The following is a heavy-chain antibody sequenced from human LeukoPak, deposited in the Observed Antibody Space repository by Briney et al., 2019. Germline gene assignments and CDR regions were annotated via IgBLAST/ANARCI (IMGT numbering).Heavy chain of an antibody. J-gene: IGHJ3*02. Sequence: PGGSLRLSCAASGFTFSSYAMLWVRQAPGKGLEWVAVISYDGSNKYYADSVKGRFTISRDNSKNTLYLQMNSLRAEDTAVYYCARDLDWRYFDWQRGAFDIWGQGTMVTVSS. V-gene: IGHV3-30*04. CDR1: GFTFSSYA. CDR2: ISYDGSNK. D-gene: IGHD3-9*01. CDR3: ARDLDWRYFDWQRGAFDI.